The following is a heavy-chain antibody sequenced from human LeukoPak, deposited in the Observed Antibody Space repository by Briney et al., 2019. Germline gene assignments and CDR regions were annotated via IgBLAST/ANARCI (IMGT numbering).Heavy chain of an antibody. CDR2: IYSGGST. CDR1: GFTVSDNY. D-gene: IGHD6-6*01. V-gene: IGHV3-66*01. Sequence: GGSLRLSCAASGFTVSDNYMSWVRQAPGKGLEWVSVIYSGGSTYYADSVKGRFTISRDNSKNTLYLQMNSLRAEDTAVYYCARDGVLGYSSSSVGDYWGQGTLVTVSS. J-gene: IGHJ4*02. CDR3: ARDGVLGYSSSSVGDY.